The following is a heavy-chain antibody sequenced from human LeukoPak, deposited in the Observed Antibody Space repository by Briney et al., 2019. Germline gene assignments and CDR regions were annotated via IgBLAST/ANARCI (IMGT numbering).Heavy chain of an antibody. V-gene: IGHV1-2*02. CDR2: INPNSGGT. CDR1: GYTFTGYY. Sequence: GASVKVSCKASGYTFTGYYMHWVRQAPGQGLEWMGWINPNSGGTNYAQKFQGRVTMTRDTSISTAYMELSRLRSDDTAVYYCAREEHIVVVTAIQNWFDPWGQGTLVTVSS. J-gene: IGHJ5*02. CDR3: AREEHIVVVTAIQNWFDP. D-gene: IGHD2-21*02.